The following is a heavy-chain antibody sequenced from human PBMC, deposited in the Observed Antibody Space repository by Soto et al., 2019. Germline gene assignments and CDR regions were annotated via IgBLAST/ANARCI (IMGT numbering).Heavy chain of an antibody. Sequence: GGSLRLSCAASGFTVSSNYMSWVRQAPGKGLEWVSVIYSGGSTYYADSVKGRFTISRDNSKNTLYLQMNSLRAEDTAVYYCASDRSPSVPAAAPEGVSWFDPWGQGTLVTVSS. CDR1: GFTVSSNY. CDR2: IYSGGST. CDR3: ASDRSPSVPAAAPEGVSWFDP. V-gene: IGHV3-66*01. J-gene: IGHJ5*02. D-gene: IGHD2-2*01.